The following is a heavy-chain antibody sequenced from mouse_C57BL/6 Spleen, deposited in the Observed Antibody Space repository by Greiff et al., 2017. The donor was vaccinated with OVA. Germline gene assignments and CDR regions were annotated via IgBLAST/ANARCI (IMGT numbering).Heavy chain of an antibody. J-gene: IGHJ2*01. CDR3: TTGDGPDFDY. CDR2: IDPETGGT. Sequence: VQLQESGAELVRPGASVTLSCKASGYTFTDYEMHWVKQTPVHGLEWIGAIDPETGGTAYNQKFKGKAILTADKSSSTAYMELRSLTSEDSAVYYCTTGDGPDFDYWGQGTTLTVSS. CDR1: GYTFTDYE. V-gene: IGHV1-15*01. D-gene: IGHD2-3*01.